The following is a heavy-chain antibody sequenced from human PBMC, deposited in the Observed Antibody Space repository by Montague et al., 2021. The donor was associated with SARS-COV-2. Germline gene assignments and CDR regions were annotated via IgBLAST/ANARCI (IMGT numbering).Heavy chain of an antibody. CDR2: DYSGGTT. J-gene: IGHJ6*02. Sequence: TLSLTCNVSGGSMISGGYYWSWIRQPPGKGLEWIGYDYSGGTTYYNPSLKSRVTISEDMSKNQFSLRLTSVTAADTAVYYCVRDGGLRFSGGAMDVWGQGTTVTVSS. D-gene: IGHD3-3*01. V-gene: IGHV4-31*03. CDR3: VRDGGLRFSGGAMDV. CDR1: GGSMISGGYY.